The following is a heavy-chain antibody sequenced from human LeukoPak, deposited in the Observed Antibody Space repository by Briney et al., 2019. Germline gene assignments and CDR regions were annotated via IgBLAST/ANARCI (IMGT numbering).Heavy chain of an antibody. D-gene: IGHD3-22*01. J-gene: IGHJ4*02. V-gene: IGHV4-31*03. CDR2: ISYSGGT. Sequence: PSQTLSLTCSVSGGSISSGGYYWSWIRQHPGKGLEWIGYISYSGGTYCKPSLKSRIRISQDTSKNQFSLRLTSVTAADTAVYYCARGGRHYYDSTGYPFDFWGQGSLVTVSS. CDR3: ARGGRHYYDSTGYPFDF. CDR1: GGSISSGGYY.